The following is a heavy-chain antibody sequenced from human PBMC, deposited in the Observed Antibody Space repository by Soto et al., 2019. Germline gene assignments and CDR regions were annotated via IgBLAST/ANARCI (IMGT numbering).Heavy chain of an antibody. CDR2: IIPIFGTA. D-gene: IGHD3-16*01. CDR1: GGTFSSYA. V-gene: IGHV1-69*12. Sequence: QVQLVQSGAAVKKPGSSVKVSCKASGGTFSSYAINWVRQAPGQGLEWMGGIIPIFGTADYAQKGQGRVTITADESTSTASMELSSLRSEDTAVYYCARAVAGGVYYYNGMDVWGQGTTVTVSS. J-gene: IGHJ6*02. CDR3: ARAVAGGVYYYNGMDV.